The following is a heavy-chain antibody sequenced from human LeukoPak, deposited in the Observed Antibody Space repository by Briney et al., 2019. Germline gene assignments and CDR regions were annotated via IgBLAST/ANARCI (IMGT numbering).Heavy chain of an antibody. CDR2: ISGSGDST. Sequence: GGSLRLSCAASGFTFSSYAMSWVRQAPGKGLEWVSAISGSGDSTYYADSVKGRFTISRDDSENTLYLQMNRLRADDAAVYHCAREHSLVAIHDAFDIWGQGTMVTVSS. CDR3: AREHSLVAIHDAFDI. D-gene: IGHD5-12*01. CDR1: GFTFSSYA. V-gene: IGHV3-23*01. J-gene: IGHJ3*02.